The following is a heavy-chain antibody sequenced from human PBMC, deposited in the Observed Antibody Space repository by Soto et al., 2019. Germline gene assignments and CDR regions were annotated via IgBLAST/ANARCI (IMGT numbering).Heavy chain of an antibody. D-gene: IGHD1-20*01. J-gene: IGHJ6*02. V-gene: IGHV1-2*04. CDR3: ARDLGITGTTPYSYGMDV. CDR1: GYTFTGYY. Sequence: QVQLVQSGAEVKKPGASVKVSCKASGYTFTGYYMHWVRQAPGQGLEWMGWINPNSGGTNYAQKFQGWVTMTRDTSISTAYMELSMLRSDDTAVYYCARDLGITGTTPYSYGMDVWGQGTTVTVSS. CDR2: INPNSGGT.